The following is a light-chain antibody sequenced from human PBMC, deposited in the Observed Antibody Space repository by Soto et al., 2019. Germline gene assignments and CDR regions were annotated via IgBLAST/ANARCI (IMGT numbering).Light chain of an antibody. J-gene: IGLJ2*01. Sequence: QSALTQPPSVSGSPGQSVTISCTGTSGDVGTYNSVSWYQQPPGTAPKLMIYEVTNRPSGVPDRFSGSKSGNTASLTISGLQAEDEADYYCSSYTSSTTVVFGGGTKLTVL. CDR3: SSYTSSTTVV. V-gene: IGLV2-18*02. CDR2: EVT. CDR1: SGDVGTYNS.